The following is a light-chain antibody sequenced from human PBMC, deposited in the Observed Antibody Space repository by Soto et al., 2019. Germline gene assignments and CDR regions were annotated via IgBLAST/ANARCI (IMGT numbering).Light chain of an antibody. Sequence: QSVLAQPASVSGSPGQSITISCTGTSSDVGAYNYVSWYQQHPGKAPKLMIFDVNNRPSGVSNRFSGSKSGNTASLTISGLQAEDEADYYCSSYTGSSTLYVFGTGTKVTVL. V-gene: IGLV2-14*01. J-gene: IGLJ1*01. CDR3: SSYTGSSTLYV. CDR1: SSDVGAYNY. CDR2: DVN.